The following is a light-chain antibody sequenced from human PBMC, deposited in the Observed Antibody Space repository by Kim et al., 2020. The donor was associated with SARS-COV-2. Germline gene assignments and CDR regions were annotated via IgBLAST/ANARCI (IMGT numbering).Light chain of an antibody. J-gene: IGLJ2*01. Sequence: QSVTISCTGTSSDVGSYNRVSWYQQPPGTAPKLMIYEVSNRPSGVPDRFSGSKSGNTASLTISGLQAEDEADYYCSSYTSTATSVVFGGGTKVTVL. CDR1: SSDVGSYNR. V-gene: IGLV2-18*02. CDR3: SSYTSTATSVV. CDR2: EVS.